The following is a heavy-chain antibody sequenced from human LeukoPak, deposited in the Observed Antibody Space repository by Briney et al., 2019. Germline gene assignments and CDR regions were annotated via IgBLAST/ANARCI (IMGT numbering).Heavy chain of an antibody. CDR1: GFTFSGAW. V-gene: IGHV3-48*04. J-gene: IGHJ6*02. D-gene: IGHD7-27*01. Sequence: GGTLSLSCAASGFTFSGAWLNWVRHAPGKGLGWVSYLSSSGTTTYYTASVKGRFTISRDNAKNSLYLQMNSLSAADTAVYYCAGENKYYYNGMDVWGQGTTVTVSS. CDR3: AGENKYYYNGMDV. CDR2: LSSSGTTT.